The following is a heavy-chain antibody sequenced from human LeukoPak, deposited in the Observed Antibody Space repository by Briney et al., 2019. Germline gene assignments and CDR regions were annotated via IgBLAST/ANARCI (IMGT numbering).Heavy chain of an antibody. CDR1: GYTFTGYY. V-gene: IGHV1-2*02. J-gene: IGHJ6*03. D-gene: IGHD4-17*01. CDR3: ARDPPADYGDYGIIYYYMDV. CDR2: INPNSGGT. Sequence: GASVKVSCKASGYTFTGYYMHWVRQAPGQGLEWMGWINPNSGGTNYAQKFQGRVTMTRDTSISTAYMELSRLRSDDTAVYYCARDPPADYGDYGIIYYYMDVWGKGTTVTISS.